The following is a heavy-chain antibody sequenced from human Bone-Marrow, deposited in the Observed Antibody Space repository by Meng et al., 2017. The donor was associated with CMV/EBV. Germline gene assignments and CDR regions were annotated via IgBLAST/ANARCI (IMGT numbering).Heavy chain of an antibody. CDR1: GFTFSRYG. CDR2: IYSGGST. Sequence: GESLKISCAASGFTFSRYGMNWVRQAPGKGLEWVSVIYSGGSTYYADSVKGRFTISRDNSKNTLYLQMNSLRAEDTAVYYCARDKSSSGWPPDYWGQGTLVTVSS. D-gene: IGHD6-19*01. V-gene: IGHV3-66*02. J-gene: IGHJ4*02. CDR3: ARDKSSSGWPPDY.